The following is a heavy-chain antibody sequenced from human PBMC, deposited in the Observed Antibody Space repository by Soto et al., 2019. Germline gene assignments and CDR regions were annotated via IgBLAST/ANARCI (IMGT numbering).Heavy chain of an antibody. CDR3: ARVRKDTYYYDSSGYYHPVAFDY. J-gene: IGHJ4*02. CDR2: IYYSGST. Sequence: PSETLSLTCTVSGGSISSYYWSWIRQPPGKGQEWIGYIYYSGSTNYNPSLKSRVTISVDTSKNQFSLKLSSVTAADTAVYYCARVRKDTYYYDSSGYYHPVAFDYWGQETLVTVSS. CDR1: GGSISSYY. V-gene: IGHV4-59*01. D-gene: IGHD3-22*01.